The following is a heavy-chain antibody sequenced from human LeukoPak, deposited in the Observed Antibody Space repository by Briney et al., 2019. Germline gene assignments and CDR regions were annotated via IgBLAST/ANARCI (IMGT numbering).Heavy chain of an antibody. J-gene: IGHJ5*02. CDR1: GGSISGSSYY. CDR3: ARLIAVAGPGET. V-gene: IGHV4-39*07. Sequence: SETLSLTCTVSGGSISGSSYYWGWIRQPPGKGLEWIGSIYYSGSTYYNPSLKSRVTISVDTSKNQFSLKLSSVTAADTAVYYCARLIAVAGPGETWGQGTLVTVSS. CDR2: IYYSGST. D-gene: IGHD6-19*01.